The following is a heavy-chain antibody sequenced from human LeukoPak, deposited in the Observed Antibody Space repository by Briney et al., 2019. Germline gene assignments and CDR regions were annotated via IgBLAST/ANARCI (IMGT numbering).Heavy chain of an antibody. CDR1: GYSFTNYW. D-gene: IGHD6-6*01. Sequence: GESLKISCKGSGYSFTNYWIAWVRQLPGKGLEWMGVIYPDDSETRYNPSFQSQVTISADWSISTAYLQWSSLKASDTAMYYCARRPPYSSSSYYFDYWGQGALVTVSS. J-gene: IGHJ4*02. CDR2: IYPDDSET. V-gene: IGHV5-51*01. CDR3: ARRPPYSSSSYYFDY.